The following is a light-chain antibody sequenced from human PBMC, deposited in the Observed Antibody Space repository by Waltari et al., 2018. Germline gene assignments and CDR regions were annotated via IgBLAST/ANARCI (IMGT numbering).Light chain of an antibody. CDR1: QSVSITY. J-gene: IGKJ2*01. Sequence: DIVLTQSPDTLSLSPGERATLSCRASQSVSITYLAWYQQKPGQAPRLLIYGASSRATGIPDRFSGSGSRTDFILTISRLEPEDFAVYYCQQYDSSSYTFGQGTRLEIK. CDR3: QQYDSSSYT. CDR2: GAS. V-gene: IGKV3-20*01.